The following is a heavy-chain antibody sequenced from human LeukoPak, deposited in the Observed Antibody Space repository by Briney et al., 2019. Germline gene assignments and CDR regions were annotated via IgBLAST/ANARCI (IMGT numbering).Heavy chain of an antibody. CDR3: ARDRLPVSPDFGYDSSGYYYVDY. V-gene: IGHV1-18*01. CDR1: GYTFTSYG. D-gene: IGHD3-22*01. Sequence: ASVKVSCKASGYTFTSYGISWVRQAPGQGLEWMGWISAYNGNTNYAQKLQGRVTMTTDTSTSTAYMELRSLRSDDTAVYYCARDRLPVSPDFGYDSSGYYYVDYWGQGTLVTVSS. J-gene: IGHJ4*02. CDR2: ISAYNGNT.